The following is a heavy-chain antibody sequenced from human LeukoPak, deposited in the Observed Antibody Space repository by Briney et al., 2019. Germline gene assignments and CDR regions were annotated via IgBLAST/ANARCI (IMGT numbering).Heavy chain of an antibody. Sequence: GGSLRLSCAASGFTFSDYTMSWVRQAPGKGLEWVSSITSSSTYIYYSDSVKGRFTISRDNAKNSLYLQMNSLRAEDTAVYYCTNVAPMDVWGKGTTVTVSS. J-gene: IGHJ6*03. V-gene: IGHV3-21*01. CDR2: ITSSSTYI. CDR1: GFTFSDYT. D-gene: IGHD2-15*01. CDR3: TNVAPMDV.